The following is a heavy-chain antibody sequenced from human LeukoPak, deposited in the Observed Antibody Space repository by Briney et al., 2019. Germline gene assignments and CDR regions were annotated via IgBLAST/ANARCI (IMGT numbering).Heavy chain of an antibody. D-gene: IGHD2-15*01. V-gene: IGHV1-18*01. Sequence: GASVKVSCKASGYSFTNFGISWVRQAPGQGLKWMGWISADNGNANYAQKLQGRVTMTTDTSTSTAYMELRSLRSDDTAVYYCARDSCSGGSCYLGYWGQGTLVTVSS. CDR1: GYSFTNFG. J-gene: IGHJ4*02. CDR2: ISADNGNA. CDR3: ARDSCSGGSCYLGY.